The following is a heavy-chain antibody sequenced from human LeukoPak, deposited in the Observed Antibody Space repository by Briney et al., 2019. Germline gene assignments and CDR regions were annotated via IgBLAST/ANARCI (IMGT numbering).Heavy chain of an antibody. CDR3: ARQGVVITNWFDP. Sequence: SVKVSCKASGGTFSSYAISWVRQAPGQGLEWMGGIIPIFGTANHAQKFQGRVTITTDESTSTAYMELSSLRSEDTAVYYCARQGVVITNWFDPWGQGTQVIVSS. V-gene: IGHV1-69*05. J-gene: IGHJ5*02. D-gene: IGHD3-3*01. CDR2: IIPIFGTA. CDR1: GGTFSSYA.